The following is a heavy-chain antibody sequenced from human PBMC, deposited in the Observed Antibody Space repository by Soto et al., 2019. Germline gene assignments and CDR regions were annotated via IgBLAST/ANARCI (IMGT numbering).Heavy chain of an antibody. D-gene: IGHD2-15*01. J-gene: IGHJ4*02. CDR3: VMTTCTGGICDDN. CDR2: ISFDGSSK. Sequence: GGSLRLSCAASGFTFRSYDMHWVRQAPGKGLEWVAVISFDGSSKYYPDSVQGRFTISRDNSKNTLWLQIDSLRAEDTALYYCVMTTCTGGICDDNWGLGTLVTVSS. CDR1: GFTFRSYD. V-gene: IGHV3-30*03.